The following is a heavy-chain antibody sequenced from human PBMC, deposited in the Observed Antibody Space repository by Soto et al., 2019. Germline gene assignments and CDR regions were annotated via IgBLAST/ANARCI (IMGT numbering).Heavy chain of an antibody. V-gene: IGHV4-31*03. CDR1: GGSISSGGYY. D-gene: IGHD3-22*01. CDR2: IYYSGST. CDR3: ARDETNDSSGYYPLDI. Sequence: SETLSLTCTVSGGSISSGGYYWSWICQHPGKGLEWIGYIYYSGSTYYNPSLKSRVTISVDTSKNQFSLKLSSVTAADTAVYYCARDETNDSSGYYPLDIWGQGTMVTVSS. J-gene: IGHJ3*02.